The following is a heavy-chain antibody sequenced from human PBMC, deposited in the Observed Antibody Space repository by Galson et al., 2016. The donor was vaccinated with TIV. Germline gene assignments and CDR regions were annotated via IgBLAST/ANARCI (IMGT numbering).Heavy chain of an antibody. CDR2: ISGSGGNT. CDR1: GVTFSSYA. D-gene: IGHD1-14*01. V-gene: IGHV3-23*01. CDR3: AKEPGPNPSYDYGVDV. Sequence: SLRLSCAASGVTFSSYAMSWVRQAPGKGLEWVSSISGSGGNTYYANSVKGRFTISRDNSKNNLYLQINSLRAEDTAIYYCAKEPGPNPSYDYGVDVWGQGTTVTVSS. J-gene: IGHJ6*02.